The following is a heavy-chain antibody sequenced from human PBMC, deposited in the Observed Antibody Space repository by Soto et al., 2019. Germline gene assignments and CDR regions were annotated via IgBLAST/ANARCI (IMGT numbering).Heavy chain of an antibody. CDR2: MSWNGSSI. CDR1: GFTFSRYG. D-gene: IGHD1-26*01. CDR3: AKDVSGRGSFYYHFGMDV. Sequence: GGSLRLSCAASGFTFSRYGMHWVRHAPGKGLEWVAVMSWNGSSIDYTDSVKARFTISRDNAKNSLYLQMNSLRTEDTALYYCAKDVSGRGSFYYHFGMDVWGHGTTVTVSS. J-gene: IGHJ6*02. V-gene: IGHV3-30*18.